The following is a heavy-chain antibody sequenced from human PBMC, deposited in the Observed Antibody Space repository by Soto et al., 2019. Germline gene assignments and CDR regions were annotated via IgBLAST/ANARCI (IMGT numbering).Heavy chain of an antibody. Sequence: GSLRLSCAASGFTFSSYAMSWVRQAPGKGLEWVSAISGSGGSTYYADSVKGRFTISRDNSKNTLYLQMNSQRAEDTAVYYCGKVTEMAKFFYPEVDVLDFGGKGTLVTVS. D-gene: IGHD3-3*01. CDR3: GKVTEMAKFFYPEVDVLDF. CDR2: ISGSGGST. V-gene: IGHV3-23*01. J-gene: IGHJ3*01. CDR1: GFTFSSYA.